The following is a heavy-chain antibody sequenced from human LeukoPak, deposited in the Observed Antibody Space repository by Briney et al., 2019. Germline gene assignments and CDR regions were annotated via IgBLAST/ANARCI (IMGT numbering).Heavy chain of an antibody. CDR3: ARENDYHFDY. CDR1: GVSVYNNH. J-gene: IGHJ4*02. V-gene: IGHV3-66*01. D-gene: IGHD4-11*01. Sequence: PGGSLRLSCAAFGVSVYNNHISWVRQAPGKGLERVPVIKSGGGGIYYADSVKGRFTISRDSSKSSVYLQLNSLRAEDTAVYYCARENDYHFDYWGQGTLVTVSS. CDR2: IKSGGGGI.